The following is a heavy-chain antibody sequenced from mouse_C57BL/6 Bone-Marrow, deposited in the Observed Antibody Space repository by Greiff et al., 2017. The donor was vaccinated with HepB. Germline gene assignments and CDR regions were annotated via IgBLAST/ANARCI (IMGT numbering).Heavy chain of an antibody. CDR3: ARRWGSF. D-gene: IGHD4-1*01. V-gene: IGHV5-6*02. Sequence: EVKLMESGGDLVKPGGSLKLSCAASGFTFSSYGMSWVRQTPDKRLEWVATISSGGSYTYYPDSVKGRFTISRDNAKNTLYLQMSSLKSEDTAMYYCARRWGSFWGQGTTLTVSS. CDR1: GFTFSSYG. J-gene: IGHJ2*01. CDR2: ISSGGSYT.